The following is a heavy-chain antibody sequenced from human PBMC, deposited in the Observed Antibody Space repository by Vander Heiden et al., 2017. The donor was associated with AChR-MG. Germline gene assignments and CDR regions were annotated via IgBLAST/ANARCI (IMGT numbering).Heavy chain of an antibody. V-gene: IGHV3-48*01. Sequence: EVQLVESGGGLVQPGGSLRLSCAASGFTFSSYSMNWVRQAPGKGLEWVSYISSSSSTIYYEDSVKGRFTISRDNAKNSLYLQMNSLRAEDTAVYYCASRIAVAGNYYYYYGMDVWGQGTTVTVSS. D-gene: IGHD6-19*01. CDR2: ISSSSSTI. CDR3: ASRIAVAGNYYYYYGMDV. J-gene: IGHJ6*02. CDR1: GFTFSSYS.